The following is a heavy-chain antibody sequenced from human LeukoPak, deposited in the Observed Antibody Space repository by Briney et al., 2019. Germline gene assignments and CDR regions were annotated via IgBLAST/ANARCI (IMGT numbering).Heavy chain of an antibody. CDR3: ARASTDIVVVPAANPFDY. CDR1: GGSISGYY. CDR2: IHYSGST. D-gene: IGHD2-2*01. Sequence: PSETLSLTCSVSGGSISGYYWSWIRQPPGKGLEWSGYIHYSGSTNYNPSLKSRVTISVDTSQNQFSLRLSSVTAADTAVYYCARASTDIVVVPAANPFDYWGQGTLVTVSS. J-gene: IGHJ4*02. V-gene: IGHV4-59*12.